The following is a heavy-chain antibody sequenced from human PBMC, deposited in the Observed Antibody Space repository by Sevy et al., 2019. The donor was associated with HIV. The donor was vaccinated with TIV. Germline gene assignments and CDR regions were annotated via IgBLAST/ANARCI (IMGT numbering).Heavy chain of an antibody. Sequence: GGSLRLSCAASGFTFSSYAMHWVRQAPGKGLEWVAAISYDGSNKYYADSVKGRFTISRDNSKNTLYLQMNSLRAEDTAVYYCARDRIVGATEPYYGMDVWGQGTTVTVSS. D-gene: IGHD1-26*01. CDR3: ARDRIVGATEPYYGMDV. J-gene: IGHJ6*02. V-gene: IGHV3-30-3*01. CDR1: GFTFSSYA. CDR2: ISYDGSNK.